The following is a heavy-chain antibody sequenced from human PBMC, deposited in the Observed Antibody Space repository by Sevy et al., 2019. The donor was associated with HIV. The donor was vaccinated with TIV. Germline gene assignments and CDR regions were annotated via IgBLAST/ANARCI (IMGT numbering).Heavy chain of an antibody. Sequence: GSLRLSCAASGFTFNNYWMTWVRQAPGKGLEWVANIKQDGSDKYYMESVKGRFNISRDNSKNSLYLQLNSLRAEDTAVYYCARSWDYWGQMGYWGQGTLVTVSS. CDR1: GFTFNNYW. V-gene: IGHV3-7*03. CDR2: IKQDGSDK. J-gene: IGHJ4*02. CDR3: ARSWDYWGQMGY. D-gene: IGHD7-27*01.